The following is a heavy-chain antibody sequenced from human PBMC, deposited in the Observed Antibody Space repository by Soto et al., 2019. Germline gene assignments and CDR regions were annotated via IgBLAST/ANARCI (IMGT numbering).Heavy chain of an antibody. CDR2: MRPNSGNT. V-gene: IGHV1-8*01. CDR3: ARSWPGDCGYDF. CDR1: GYTFASYD. D-gene: IGHD5-12*01. Sequence: QVQLVQSGAEVKKPGAPVKVSCKASGYTFASYDINWVRQATGQGLEWMGWMRPNSGNTGYAQKFQGRVIMTRDTSRSTAYMELSNLSPEDTAVYDCARSWPGDCGYDFWGQGTLVTVSS. J-gene: IGHJ4*02.